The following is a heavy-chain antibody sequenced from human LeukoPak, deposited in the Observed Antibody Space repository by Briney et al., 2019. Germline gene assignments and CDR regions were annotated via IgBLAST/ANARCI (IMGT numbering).Heavy chain of an antibody. CDR3: TRRGDT. V-gene: IGHV3-73*01. D-gene: IGHD2-21*01. J-gene: IGHJ4*02. CDR1: GFTFSGSA. Sequence: GGSLKLSCAASGFTFSGSAMHWVRQASGKGLEWVGRIRSKANSYATAYAASVKGRFTISRDDSKNTAYLQVNSLKTEDTAVYYCTRRGDTWGQGTLVTVSS. CDR2: IRSKANSYAT.